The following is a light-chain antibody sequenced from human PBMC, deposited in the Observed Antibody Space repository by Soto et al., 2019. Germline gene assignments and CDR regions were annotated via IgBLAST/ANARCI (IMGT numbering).Light chain of an antibody. CDR1: RTVDSTY. CDR2: GTS. Sequence: EIVLTQSPGTLSLSPGERATISCRASRTVDSTYLAWYQQKPGQAPRPLIYGTSTRATGIPARFSGSGSGTEFTLTISSLQSEDFATYYCQQTRSYPSTFGGGTKVDIK. V-gene: IGKV3-20*01. CDR3: QQTRSYPST. J-gene: IGKJ4*01.